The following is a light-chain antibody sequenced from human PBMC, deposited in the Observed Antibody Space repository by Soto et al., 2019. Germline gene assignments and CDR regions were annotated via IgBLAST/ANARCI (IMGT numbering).Light chain of an antibody. J-gene: IGLJ2*01. V-gene: IGLV2-23*01. Sequence: QSALTQPASGSVSPGQSITISCTGTSRGVGSYNLFSWYQQHPGKAPKLMVYEGSRRPSGVSNRFSGSKSGNTASLTNSGLQAEDEADYYCCSYAGSSTSVVFGRRTKLTVL. CDR2: EGS. CDR1: SRGVGSYNL. CDR3: CSYAGSSTSVV.